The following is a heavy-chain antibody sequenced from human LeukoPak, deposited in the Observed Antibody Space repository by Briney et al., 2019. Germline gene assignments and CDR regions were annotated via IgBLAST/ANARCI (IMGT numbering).Heavy chain of an antibody. CDR2: INPNSGGT. V-gene: IGHV1-2*06. D-gene: IGHD3-16*02. CDR3: ARGFWGSYRFNY. Sequence: ASVKVSXKASGGTFSSYTISWMRQAPGQGLEWMGRINPNSGGTNYAQKFQGRVTMTRDTSISTAYMELSRLRSDDTAVYYCARGFWGSYRFNYWGQGTLVTVSS. J-gene: IGHJ4*02. CDR1: GGTFSSYT.